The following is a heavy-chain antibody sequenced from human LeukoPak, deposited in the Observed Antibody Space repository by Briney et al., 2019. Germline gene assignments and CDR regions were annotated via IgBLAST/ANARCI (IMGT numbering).Heavy chain of an antibody. CDR2: IYHSGST. J-gene: IGHJ6*03. V-gene: IGHV4-4*02. D-gene: IGHD3-22*01. Sequence: NTSETLSLTCVVSGGSISSSNWWSWVRQPPGKGLEWIGEIYHSGSTNYNPSLKSRVTISVDKSKNQLSLKLSSVTAADTAVYYCARCSVGTINMIVVPYYYMDVWGKGTTVTVSS. CDR1: GGSISSSNW. CDR3: ARCSVGTINMIVVPYYYMDV.